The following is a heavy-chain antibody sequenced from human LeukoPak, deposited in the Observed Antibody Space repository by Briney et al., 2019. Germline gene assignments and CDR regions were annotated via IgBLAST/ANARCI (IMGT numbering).Heavy chain of an antibody. D-gene: IGHD3-10*01. CDR3: AKDRYTSGSFFDF. CDR1: GFTFSSYS. Sequence: GGSLRLSCAASGFTFSSYSMNWVRQAPGKGLEWLAIIWYDGSNEYYADSVKGRFTISRDNSKNTLYLQMTSLRAEDTAVYYCAKDRYTSGSFFDFWGQGTLVTVSS. CDR2: IWYDGSNE. J-gene: IGHJ4*02. V-gene: IGHV3-33*06.